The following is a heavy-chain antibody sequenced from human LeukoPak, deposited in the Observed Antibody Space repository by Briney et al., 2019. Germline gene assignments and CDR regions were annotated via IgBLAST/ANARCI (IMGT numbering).Heavy chain of an antibody. J-gene: IGHJ5*02. CDR3: TTGAAAGRGNWFDP. V-gene: IGHV3-15*01. Sequence: GGSLRLSCAASGFTFSNAWMNWVRQAPGKGLEWVGRIKSKADDGTTDYAAPVKGRFTIPRDESKNTLYLQMNSLKTEDTAVYYCTTGAAAGRGNWFDPWGQGTLVTVSS. CDR1: GFTFSNAW. D-gene: IGHD6-13*01. CDR2: IKSKADDGTT.